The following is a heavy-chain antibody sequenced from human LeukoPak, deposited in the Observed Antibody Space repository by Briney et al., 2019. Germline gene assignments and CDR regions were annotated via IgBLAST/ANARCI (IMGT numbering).Heavy chain of an antibody. CDR2: ISGSGGST. J-gene: IGHJ4*02. D-gene: IGHD2-15*01. CDR3: ARGHGRIDY. V-gene: IGHV3-23*01. Sequence: GGSLRLSCAASGFTFSSYAMSWVRQPPGKGLEWVSAISGSGGSTYYADSVKGRFTISRDNSKNTLYLQMISLRAEDTAVYYCARGHGRIDYWGQGTLVTVSS. CDR1: GFTFSSYA.